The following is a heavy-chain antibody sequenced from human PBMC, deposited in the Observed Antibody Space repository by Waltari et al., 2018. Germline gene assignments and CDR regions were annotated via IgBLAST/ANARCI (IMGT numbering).Heavy chain of an antibody. CDR2: INHSGST. D-gene: IGHD6-13*01. Sequence: QVQLQQWGAGLLKPSETLSLTCAVYGGSFSGYYWSWIRQPPGKGLEWIGEINHSGSTNYIPSLKSRVTISVDPSKNQFSLKLSSVTAADTAVYYCARVKGNSSSGYYYYYYMDVWGKGTTVTVSS. CDR1: GGSFSGYY. J-gene: IGHJ6*03. CDR3: ARVKGNSSSGYYYYYYMDV. V-gene: IGHV4-34*01.